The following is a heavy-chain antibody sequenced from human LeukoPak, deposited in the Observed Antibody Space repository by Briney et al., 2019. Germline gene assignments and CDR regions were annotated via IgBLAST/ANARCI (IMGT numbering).Heavy chain of an antibody. V-gene: IGHV3-11*01. Sequence: GGSLRLSCVASVFTFSDYYMSCIRQAPGKGRAWVSYISSTGSTKYSADSVTGRFTISRDNAKNSLYLQMNSLRAEDTAVYYCARDVWFEELRDDAFDIWGQGTMVTVSS. CDR1: VFTFSDYY. CDR3: ARDVWFEELRDDAFDI. J-gene: IGHJ3*02. CDR2: ISSTGSTK. D-gene: IGHD3-10*01.